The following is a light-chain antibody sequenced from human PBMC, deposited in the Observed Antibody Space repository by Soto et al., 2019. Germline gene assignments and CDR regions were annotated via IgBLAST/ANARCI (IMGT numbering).Light chain of an antibody. CDR3: QQYGSSSLT. CDR2: GAS. V-gene: IGKV3-20*01. J-gene: IGKJ4*01. CDR1: QSVSSSY. Sequence: EIVLTQSPGTLSLSPGERATLSCRASQSVSSSYLAWYQQKPGQAPRLLIYGASSRATGIPDRFSVSGSGTDFTLTISRLEPEDFAVYYCQQYGSSSLTFGRGTKVEIK.